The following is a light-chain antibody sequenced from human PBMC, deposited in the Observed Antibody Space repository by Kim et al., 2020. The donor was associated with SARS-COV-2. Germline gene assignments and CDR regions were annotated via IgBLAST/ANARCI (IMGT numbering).Light chain of an antibody. V-gene: IGLV2-14*03. CDR1: SNDVGGYDY. CDR3: SSYTSTSLVL. J-gene: IGLJ2*01. CDR2: DVS. Sequence: QSALTQPASVSGSPGQSITISCTGSSNDVGGYDYVSWYQQHPGKAPKLMIYDVSSRASGVSRRFSGSKSANTASLIISGLQAEDEAVYFCSSYTSTSLVLFGGGTKVTVL.